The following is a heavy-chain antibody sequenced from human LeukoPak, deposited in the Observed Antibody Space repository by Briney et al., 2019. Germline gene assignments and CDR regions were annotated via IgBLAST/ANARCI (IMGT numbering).Heavy chain of an antibody. D-gene: IGHD6-19*01. V-gene: IGHV3-48*04. CDR2: ITSSSSTI. J-gene: IGHJ4*02. CDR1: GFTFTSYT. Sequence: PGGSLGLSCAASGFTFTSYTMNWVRQAPGKGLEWVSYITSSSSTIYYADSVKGRFTISRDNAKNSLYLQMNSLRAEDTAVYYCARIHIAVAGITDYWGQGTLVTVSS. CDR3: ARIHIAVAGITDY.